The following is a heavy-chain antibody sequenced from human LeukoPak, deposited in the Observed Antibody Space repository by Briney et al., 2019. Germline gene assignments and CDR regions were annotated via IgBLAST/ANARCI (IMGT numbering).Heavy chain of an antibody. V-gene: IGHV1-69*04. CDR3: ARDRGSYYDSSGGPSDY. D-gene: IGHD3-22*01. Sequence: SVKVSCKASGGTFSSYAISWVRQAPGQGLEWMGKIIPILGIANYAQKFQGRVTITADKSTSTAYMELSSLRSEDTAVYYCARDRGSYYDSSGGPSDYWGQGTLVTVSS. CDR2: IIPILGIA. J-gene: IGHJ4*02. CDR1: GGTFSSYA.